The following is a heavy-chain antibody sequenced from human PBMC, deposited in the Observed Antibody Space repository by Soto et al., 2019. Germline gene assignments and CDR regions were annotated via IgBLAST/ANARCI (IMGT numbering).Heavy chain of an antibody. CDR3: ARNHHRYRGYDYVDH. CDR1: GFTFSDYY. D-gene: IGHD5-12*01. V-gene: IGHV3-11*03. J-gene: IGHJ4*02. Sequence: PGGSLRLSCAASGFTFSDYYMSWIRQAPGKGLEWVSYISSSSSYTNYADSVKGRFTISRDNAKNSLYLQINSLRAEDTAVYYFARNHHRYRGYDYVDHWGQGTLVTVSS. CDR2: ISSSSSYT.